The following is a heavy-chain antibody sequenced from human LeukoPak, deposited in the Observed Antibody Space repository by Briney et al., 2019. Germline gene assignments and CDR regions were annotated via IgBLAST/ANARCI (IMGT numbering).Heavy chain of an antibody. CDR1: GGSFSGYY. CDR3: ARDPTYYYDSSGYAPFDY. D-gene: IGHD3-22*01. Sequence: SETLSLTCAVYGGSFSGYYWSWIRQPPGKGLEWIGEINHSGSTNYNPSLKSRVTISVDTSKNQFSLKLSSVPAADTAVYYCARDPTYYYDSSGYAPFDYWGQGTLVTVSS. CDR2: INHSGST. V-gene: IGHV4-34*01. J-gene: IGHJ4*02.